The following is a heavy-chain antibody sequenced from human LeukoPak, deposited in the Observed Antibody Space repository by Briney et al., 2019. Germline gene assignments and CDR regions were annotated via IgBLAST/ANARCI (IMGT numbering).Heavy chain of an antibody. CDR1: GGSISSGGYY. J-gene: IGHJ5*02. D-gene: IGHD3-22*01. Sequence: SETLSLTCTVSGGSISSGGYYWSWIRQHPGKGLEWIGYIYYSGSTYYNPSLKSRVTISVDTSKNQFSLKLSSVTAADTAVYYCARDRGYYDSSGYYENGSWFDPWGQRTLVTVSS. V-gene: IGHV4-31*03. CDR2: IYYSGST. CDR3: ARDRGYYDSSGYYENGSWFDP.